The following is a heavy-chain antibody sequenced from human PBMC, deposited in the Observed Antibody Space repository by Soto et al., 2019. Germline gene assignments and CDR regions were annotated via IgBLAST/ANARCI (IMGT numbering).Heavy chain of an antibody. V-gene: IGHV1-18*01. D-gene: IGHD2-2*01. J-gene: IGHJ4*02. CDR3: AREDCISTSCYLADY. Sequence: ASVKVSFKASGYTFTSYGISWVRQAPGQGLEWMGWISAYNGNTNYAQKLQGRVTMTTDTSTSTAYMELRSLRSDDTAVYYCAREDCISTSCYLADYWGQRTLVTVSS. CDR1: GYTFTSYG. CDR2: ISAYNGNT.